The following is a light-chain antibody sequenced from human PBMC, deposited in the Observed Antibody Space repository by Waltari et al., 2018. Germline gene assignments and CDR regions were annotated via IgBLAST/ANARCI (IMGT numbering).Light chain of an antibody. CDR2: RND. J-gene: IGLJ3*02. CDR1: SSTIGSNY. Sequence: QSVLTQPPSASGTPGQRVTISCSGSSSTIGSNYVYWYQHLPGTAPKRLIYRNDQRPSGVPDRFSGSNSGTSASLAISELRSEDEADYYCVAWDDSLSATVFGGGTKLTVL. V-gene: IGLV1-47*01. CDR3: VAWDDSLSATV.